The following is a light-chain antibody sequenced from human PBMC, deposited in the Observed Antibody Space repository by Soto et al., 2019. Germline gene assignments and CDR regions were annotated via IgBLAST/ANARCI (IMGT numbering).Light chain of an antibody. CDR3: SSYITSNTCQIV. Sequence: QSVLTQPASVSGSPGQSITISCTGTSSDVGGYNYVSWYQHHPGKAPKLMIYDVSNRPSGVSNRFSGSKSGNTASLTISVLQPEDEADYYCSSYITSNTCQIVFGTGTKVTVL. CDR2: DVS. J-gene: IGLJ1*01. V-gene: IGLV2-14*03. CDR1: SSDVGGYNY.